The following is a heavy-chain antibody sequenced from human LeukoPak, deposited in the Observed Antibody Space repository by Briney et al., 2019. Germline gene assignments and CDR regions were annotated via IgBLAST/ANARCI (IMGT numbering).Heavy chain of an antibody. CDR3: ARTGYSSGWYLY. CDR1: GYTFTSYD. CDR2: ISAYNGNT. J-gene: IGHJ4*02. V-gene: IGHV1-18*01. D-gene: IGHD6-19*01. Sequence: ASVKVSCKASGYTFTSYDINWVRQATGQGLEWMGWISAYNGNTNYAQKLQGRVTMTTDTSTSTAYMELRSLRSDDTAVYYCARTGYSSGWYLYWGQGTLVTVSS.